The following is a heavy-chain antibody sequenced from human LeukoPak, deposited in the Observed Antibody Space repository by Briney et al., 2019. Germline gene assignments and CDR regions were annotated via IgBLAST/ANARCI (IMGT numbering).Heavy chain of an antibody. J-gene: IGHJ6*03. CDR1: GGSISSYY. CDR2: IYYSGST. V-gene: IGHV4-59*01. CDR3: ARGDYSGYGWYYYYMDV. D-gene: IGHD5-12*01. Sequence: KPSETLSLTCTVSGGSISSYYWNWILQPPGKGLEWIGYIYYSGSTNYNPSLKSRVTISVDTSKNQFSLKLSSVTAADTAVYYCARGDYSGYGWYYYYMDVWGKGTTVTVSS.